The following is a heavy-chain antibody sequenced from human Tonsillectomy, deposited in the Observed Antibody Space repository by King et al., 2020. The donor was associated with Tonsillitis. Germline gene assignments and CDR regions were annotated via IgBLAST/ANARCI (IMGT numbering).Heavy chain of an antibody. D-gene: IGHD3-22*01. CDR2: IYYSGST. CDR1: GGSISSGGYY. Sequence: QLQESGPGLVKPSQTLSLTCTVSGGSISSGGYYWSWIRQHPGKGLEWIGYIYYSGSTYYNPSLKSRVTISVDTSKNQFSLKLSSVTAADTAVYYCARVSVSVVITTGRYFDYWGQGTLVTVSS. CDR3: ARVSVSVVITTGRYFDY. V-gene: IGHV4-31*03. J-gene: IGHJ4*02.